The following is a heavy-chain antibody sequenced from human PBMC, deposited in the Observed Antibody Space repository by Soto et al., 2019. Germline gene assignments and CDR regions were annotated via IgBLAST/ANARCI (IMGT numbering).Heavy chain of an antibody. V-gene: IGHV3-7*01. D-gene: IGHD4-4*01. Sequence: GGSLRLSCAASGFTFSSYWMDWVRQAPGKGLEWVANIKEDGSEKYYADSVKGRFTVSRDNAKNSLFLQMNSLRVEDTAIYYCARVSNTDYWGQGTLVTVSS. CDR3: ARVSNTDY. CDR1: GFTFSSYW. CDR2: IKEDGSEK. J-gene: IGHJ4*02.